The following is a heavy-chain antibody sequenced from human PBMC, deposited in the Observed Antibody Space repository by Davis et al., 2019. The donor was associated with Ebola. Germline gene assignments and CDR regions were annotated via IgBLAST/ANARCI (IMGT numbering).Heavy chain of an antibody. V-gene: IGHV3-11*01. CDR1: GFTFSDYY. D-gene: IGHD3-16*01. CDR3: AREGPEGGIILFRSFDI. CDR2: ITSSGSTI. Sequence: GESLKISCAASGFTFSDYYMSWVRQAPGKGLEWISYITSSGSTIDYADSVKGRFTISRDNAKNSLYLQMNSLRAEDTAIYYCAREGPEGGIILFRSFDIWGQGTMVTVSA. J-gene: IGHJ3*02.